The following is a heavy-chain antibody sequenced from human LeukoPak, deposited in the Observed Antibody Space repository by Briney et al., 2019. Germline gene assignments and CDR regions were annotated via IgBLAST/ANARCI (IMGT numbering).Heavy chain of an antibody. D-gene: IGHD3-16*01. V-gene: IGHV4-39*07. J-gene: IGHJ2*01. CDR2: VFHTGTA. Sequence: SETLSLTCSVSGASISRSTYYWGWIRQPPGKGLEWIGSVFHTGTAYYNPSLRSRVTILLDTSKNQCSLKLTSVSAADTAVYYCARLKLGAYFDLWGRGTLVTVSS. CDR1: GASISRSTYY. CDR3: ARLKLGAYFDL.